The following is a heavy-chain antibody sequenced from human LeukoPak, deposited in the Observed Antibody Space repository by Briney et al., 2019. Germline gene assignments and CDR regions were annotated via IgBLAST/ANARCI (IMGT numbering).Heavy chain of an antibody. J-gene: IGHJ4*02. CDR2: IIPIFGTA. CDR3: AAVGATYLFDY. D-gene: IGHD1-26*01. CDR1: GYTFTNYT. V-gene: IGHV1-69*13. Sequence: SVKVSCKASGYTFTNYTINWVRLAPGQGLEWMGGIIPIFGTANYAQKFQGRVTITADESTSTAYMELSSLRSEDTAVYYCAAVGATYLFDYWGQGTLVTVSS.